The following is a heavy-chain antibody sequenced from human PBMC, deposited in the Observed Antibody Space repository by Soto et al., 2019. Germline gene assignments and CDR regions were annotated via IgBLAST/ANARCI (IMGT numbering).Heavy chain of an antibody. CDR3: ASSALYDYVWGSYRPLDY. J-gene: IGHJ4*02. CDR1: GGSISSGYY. CDR2: INHSGST. D-gene: IGHD3-16*02. Sequence: PSETLSLTCAVSGGSISSGYYWSWIRQPPGKGLEWIGEINHSGSTNYNPSLKSRVTISVDTSKNQFSLKLSSVTAADTAVYYCASSALYDYVWGSYRPLDYWGQGTLVTVSS. V-gene: IGHV4-34*01.